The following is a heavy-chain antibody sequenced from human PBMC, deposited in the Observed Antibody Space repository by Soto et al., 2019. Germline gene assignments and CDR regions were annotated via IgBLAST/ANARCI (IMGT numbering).Heavy chain of an antibody. CDR3: ARDVRRGGC. D-gene: IGHD3-16*01. CDR1: GFTFNTYK. CDR2: ISRSSSYI. J-gene: IGHJ4*02. V-gene: IGHV3-21*01. Sequence: EVQLVESGGGLVKPGGSLRLSCAASGFTFNTYKMNWVRQAPGKGLEWVSSISRSSSYIDYADPVKGRFTISRDNAKNSLYLQMNSLRAEDTGVYYCARDVRRGGCWGQGTLVTVSS.